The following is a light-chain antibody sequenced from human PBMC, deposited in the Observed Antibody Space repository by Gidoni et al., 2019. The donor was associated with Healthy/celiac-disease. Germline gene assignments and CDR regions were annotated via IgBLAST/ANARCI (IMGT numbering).Light chain of an antibody. CDR1: QSVLYSSNNKNY. V-gene: IGKV4-1*01. CDR3: QQYYSTPSYT. J-gene: IGKJ2*01. CDR2: WAS. Sequence: DIVMTQSPDSLAVSLGERATINCKSSQSVLYSSNNKNYLAWYQQKPGQPPKLLIYWASTRESGVPDRFSGSGSGTDFTLTISILQAEDVAVYYCQQYYSTPSYTCGQGTKLEIK.